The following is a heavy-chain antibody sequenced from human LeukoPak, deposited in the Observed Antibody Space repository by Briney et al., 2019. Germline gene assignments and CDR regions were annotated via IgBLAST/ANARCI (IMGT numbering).Heavy chain of an antibody. CDR3: ARDAGTSSELDY. D-gene: IGHD1-1*01. CDR1: GYTFTGYY. J-gene: IGHJ4*02. V-gene: IGHV1-2*02. Sequence: ASVKVSCKASGYTFTGYYMHWVRQAPGQGLEWMGWINPNSGGTNYAQKFQGRVTMTRDTSISTAYMELSRLRSDDTAVYYCARDAGTSSELDYWGQGTLVTVSS. CDR2: INPNSGGT.